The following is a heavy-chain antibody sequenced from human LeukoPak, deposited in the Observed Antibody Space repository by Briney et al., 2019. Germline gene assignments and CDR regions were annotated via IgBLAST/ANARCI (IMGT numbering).Heavy chain of an antibody. CDR3: ARKDGDW. J-gene: IGHJ4*02. CDR1: GGSISNYF. V-gene: IGHV4-59*08. CDR2: ISDSGST. D-gene: IGHD3-9*01. Sequence: PSETLSLTCTVSGGSISNYFWSWVRQTPGKGPEWIGYISDSGSTNYNPSLKSRDTISLDTPKNQVSLRLSSVTAADTAVYYCARKDGDWWGQGTLVTVSS.